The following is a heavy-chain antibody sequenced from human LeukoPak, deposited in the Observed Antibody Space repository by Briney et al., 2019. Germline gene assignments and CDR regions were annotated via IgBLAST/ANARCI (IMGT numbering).Heavy chain of an antibody. D-gene: IGHD4-17*01. CDR1: GFTFSSYG. V-gene: IGHV3-30*03. Sequence: GGSLRLSCAASGFTFSSYGMHWVRQAPGKGLEWVAVISYDGSNKYYADSVKGRFTISRDNSKNTLYLQMNSLRAEDTAVYYVTTTVYWGQGTLVTVSS. CDR2: ISYDGSNK. J-gene: IGHJ4*02. CDR3: TTTVY.